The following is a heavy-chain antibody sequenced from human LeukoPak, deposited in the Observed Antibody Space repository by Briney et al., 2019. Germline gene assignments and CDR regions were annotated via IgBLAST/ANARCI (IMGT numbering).Heavy chain of an antibody. D-gene: IGHD6-13*01. J-gene: IGHJ5*02. Sequence: PSETLSLTCTISGGSITSGDSFWTWLRHHPEKGLEWIGYISYSGSPYYNPSLQTRVTISSDMSKNQFSLNLASVTAADTAVYYCATDHLAVAGYNWFDPWGQGILVTVSS. CDR3: ATDHLAVAGYNWFDP. CDR1: GGSITSGDSF. CDR2: ISYSGSP. V-gene: IGHV4-31*03.